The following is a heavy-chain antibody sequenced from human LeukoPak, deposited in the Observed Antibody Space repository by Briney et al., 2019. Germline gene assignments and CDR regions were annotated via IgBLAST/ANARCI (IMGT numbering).Heavy chain of an antibody. CDR3: ARDPAYYYDSSGYYLPSNWFDP. D-gene: IGHD3-22*01. CDR1: GGSISSSSYY. J-gene: IGHJ5*02. V-gene: IGHV4-39*02. CDR2: IYYSGST. Sequence: SETLSLTCTVSGGSISSSSYYWGWIRQPPGKGLEWIGSIYYSGSTYYNPSLKSRVTISVDTSKNQFSLKLSSVTAADTAVYYCARDPAYYYDSSGYYLPSNWFDPWGQGTLVTVSS.